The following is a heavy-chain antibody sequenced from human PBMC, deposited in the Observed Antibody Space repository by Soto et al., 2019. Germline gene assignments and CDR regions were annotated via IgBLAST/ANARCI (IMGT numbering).Heavy chain of an antibody. J-gene: IGHJ4*02. D-gene: IGHD3-9*01. V-gene: IGHV4-59*01. CDR1: CVSLSSCC. Sequence: PXEAPDLTVAVSCVSLSSCCGSWIRHSPGKGLEWIGYIYYSGSTNYNPSLKSRVTISVDTSKNHFSLQLSSVTAADTAVYYCASEWILTGREYFDDWGQGTLVTVSS. CDR3: ASEWILTGREYFDD. CDR2: IYYSGST.